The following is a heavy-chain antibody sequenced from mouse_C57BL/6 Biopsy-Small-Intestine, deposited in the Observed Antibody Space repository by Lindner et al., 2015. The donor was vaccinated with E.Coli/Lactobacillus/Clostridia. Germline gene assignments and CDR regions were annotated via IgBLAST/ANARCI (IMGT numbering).Heavy chain of an antibody. D-gene: IGHD1-1*02. CDR3: ARLLWSLYYFDY. V-gene: IGHV5-6*01. J-gene: IGHJ2*01. CDR1: GFTFSSYG. CDR2: ISSGGSYT. Sequence: VQLQESGGDLVKPGGSLKLSCAASGFTFSSYGMSWVRQTPDERLEWVATISSGGSYTYYPDSVKGRFTISRDNAKNTLYLQMSSLKSEDTAMYYCARLLWSLYYFDYWGQGTTLTVSS.